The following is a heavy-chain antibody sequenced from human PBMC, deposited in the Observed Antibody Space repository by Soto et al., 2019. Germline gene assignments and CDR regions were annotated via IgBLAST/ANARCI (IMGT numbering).Heavy chain of an antibody. CDR2: MNPNSGNT. CDR1: GYALTSYD. Sequence: ASVKGSCKASGYALTSYDINWVRQATGQGLEVMGWMNPNSGNTGYAQKFQGRVTMTRNTSISTAYMELSSLRSEDTAVYYCARREAYYDFWSGYYPYYYYGMDVWGQGTTVTVSS. V-gene: IGHV1-8*01. D-gene: IGHD3-3*01. CDR3: ARREAYYDFWSGYYPYYYYGMDV. J-gene: IGHJ6*02.